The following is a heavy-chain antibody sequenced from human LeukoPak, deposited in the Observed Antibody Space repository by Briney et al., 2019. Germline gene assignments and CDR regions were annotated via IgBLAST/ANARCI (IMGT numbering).Heavy chain of an antibody. CDR2: ISPNNGNT. V-gene: IGHV1-18*01. D-gene: IGHD6-19*01. Sequence: GASVKVSCKASGYTFRSYDITWVRQAPGQGLKWMGWISPNNGNTNYAQKFQGRVTMTTDTPTSTAYMEMRSLRSDDTAVYYCARDRDSSGWHVADYWGQGTLVTVSS. CDR1: GYTFRSYD. CDR3: ARDRDSSGWHVADY. J-gene: IGHJ4*02.